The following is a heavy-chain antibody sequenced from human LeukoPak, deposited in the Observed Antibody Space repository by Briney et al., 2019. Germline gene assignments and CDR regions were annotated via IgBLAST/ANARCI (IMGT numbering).Heavy chain of an antibody. Sequence: SETLSLTCTVSGGSISSSSYYWGWIRQPPGKGLEWIGSIYYSGSTYYNPSLKSRVTISVDTSKNQFSLKLSSVTAADTAVYYCAGRGIFWSGSPGPTLAPRALEFDYWGQGTLVTVSS. D-gene: IGHD3-3*01. J-gene: IGHJ4*02. CDR3: AGRGIFWSGSPGPTLAPRALEFDY. V-gene: IGHV4-39*01. CDR2: IYYSGST. CDR1: GGSISSSSYY.